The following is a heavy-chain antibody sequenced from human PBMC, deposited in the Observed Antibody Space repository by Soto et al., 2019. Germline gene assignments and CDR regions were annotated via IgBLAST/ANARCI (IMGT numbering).Heavy chain of an antibody. CDR3: ARMYSSSWYYLDH. D-gene: IGHD6-13*01. J-gene: IGHJ4*02. CDR2: ISSSGYTM. Sequence: GGSLRLSCAASGFTFSDYYMSWIRQAPGKGLEWVSYISSSGYTMYYADSVKGRFTISRDNAKTSLYLLMNGLRAEDTAVYYCARMYSSSWYYLDHWGQGALVTVSS. CDR1: GFTFSDYY. V-gene: IGHV3-11*01.